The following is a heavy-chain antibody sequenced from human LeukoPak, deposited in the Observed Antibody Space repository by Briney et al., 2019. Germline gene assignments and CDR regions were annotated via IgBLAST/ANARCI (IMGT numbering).Heavy chain of an antibody. Sequence: GGSLRLSCGASGFTFTNAWMSWVRQAPGKGLEWVGRVKNKPDGATTDYAAPVKGRFTISRDNSKNTLYLQMNSLRAEDTAVYYCAKDLSRGDDHLDYWGQGTLVTVSS. V-gene: IGHV3-15*01. J-gene: IGHJ4*02. CDR1: GFTFTNAW. D-gene: IGHD3-10*01. CDR3: AKDLSRGDDHLDY. CDR2: VKNKPDGATT.